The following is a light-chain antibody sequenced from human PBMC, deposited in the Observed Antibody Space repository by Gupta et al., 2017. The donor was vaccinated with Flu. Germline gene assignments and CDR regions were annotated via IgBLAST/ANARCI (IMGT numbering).Light chain of an antibody. CDR2: TAS. Sequence: DIQLTQSPSFLSASVGDRVTITCRASQDISSYLAWYQRRPGKAPKLLIYTASTLQTGVPSRFSGSGSGTEFSLTISSLQPEDFATYYCQQRKSSPLTFGGGTKVEIK. J-gene: IGKJ4*01. CDR1: QDISSY. V-gene: IGKV1-9*01. CDR3: QQRKSSPLT.